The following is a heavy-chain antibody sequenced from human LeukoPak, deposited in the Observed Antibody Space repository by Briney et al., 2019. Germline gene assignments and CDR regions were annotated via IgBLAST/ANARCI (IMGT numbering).Heavy chain of an antibody. CDR1: GFTFSDYY. V-gene: IGHV3-11*04. CDR3: ARVQYYDSSGLSAFDI. CDR2: ISSSGSTI. D-gene: IGHD3-22*01. Sequence: GGSLRLSCAASGFTFSDYYMSWIRQAPGKGLEWVSYISSSGSTIYYADSVKGRFTISRDNAKNSLYLQMNSLRAEDTAVYYCARVQYYDSSGLSAFDIWGQGTMVTVSS. J-gene: IGHJ3*02.